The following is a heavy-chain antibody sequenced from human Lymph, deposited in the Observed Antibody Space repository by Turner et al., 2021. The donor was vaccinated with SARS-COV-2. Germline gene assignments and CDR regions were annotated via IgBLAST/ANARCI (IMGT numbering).Heavy chain of an antibody. D-gene: IGHD3-3*01. CDR1: GYTFTAYY. J-gene: IGHJ6*02. V-gene: IGHV1-2*02. Sequence: QVQLVQSGAEVKKPGASVKVSCKASGYTFTAYYMYWVRQAPGQGLEGMGWINPNSGGTNYAQKFQGRVTMTRDTSISTAYMELSRLTSDDTAVYYCAREGVTISGYYYGMDVWGQGTKVTVSS. CDR3: AREGVTISGYYYGMDV. CDR2: INPNSGGT.